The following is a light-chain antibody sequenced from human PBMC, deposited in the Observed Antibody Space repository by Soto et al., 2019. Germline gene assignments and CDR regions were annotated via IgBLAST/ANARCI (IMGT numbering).Light chain of an antibody. CDR2: PAS. CDR1: QDISYA. J-gene: IGKJ4*01. Sequence: DIQMTQSPSSVSASVGDRVTITCRASQDISYALAWFQQKPGEAPRLLIYPASSLHSGVPSRFSGSGSGTDFTLTISSLQPEDFATYYCQQGNSFPLTFGGGTRVEIK. V-gene: IGKV1-12*01. CDR3: QQGNSFPLT.